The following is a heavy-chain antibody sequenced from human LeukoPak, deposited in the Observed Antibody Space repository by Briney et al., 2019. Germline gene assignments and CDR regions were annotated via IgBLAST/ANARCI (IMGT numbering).Heavy chain of an antibody. CDR3: ARDGDGYYY. CDR1: GFSFSSNW. J-gene: IGHJ4*02. D-gene: IGHD4-17*01. V-gene: IGHV3-7*01. CDR2: IKPDGSGT. Sequence: GGSLRLSCAASGFSFSSNWMSWVRQAPGKELEWVANIKPDGSGTYYVDSVKGRFTISRDNAKNSLYLQMSNLRDEDTAVYYCARDGDGYYYWGQGTLVIVSS.